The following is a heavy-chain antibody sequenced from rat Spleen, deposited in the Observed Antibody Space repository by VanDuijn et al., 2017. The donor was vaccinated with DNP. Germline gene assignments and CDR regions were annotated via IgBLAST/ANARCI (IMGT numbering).Heavy chain of an antibody. CDR3: ARAGHDSSYIYAHYFDY. J-gene: IGHJ2*01. CDR1: GFTFSDYY. D-gene: IGHD1-2*01. Sequence: AASGFTFSDYYMAWVRQAPTKGLEWVAYISYDGRSNYRGDSVKGRFTISRDNAQNTLYLQMRKLGSEDTAICHCARAGHDSSYIYAHYFDYWGQGVMVTVSS. CDR2: ISYDGRSN. V-gene: IGHV5-22*01.